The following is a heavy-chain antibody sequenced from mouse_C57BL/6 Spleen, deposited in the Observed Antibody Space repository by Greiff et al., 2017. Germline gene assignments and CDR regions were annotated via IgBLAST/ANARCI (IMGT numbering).Heavy chain of an antibody. CDR2: ILPGSGSP. CDR3: ARTVSTMVTTSYYFDY. J-gene: IGHJ2*01. CDR1: GYTFPGYW. V-gene: IGHV1-9*01. D-gene: IGHD2-1*01. Sequence: VQLQESGAELMKPGASVKLSCKATGYTFPGYWIGWVKQRPGHGLEWIGEILPGSGSPNYNEKFKGKATFTADTSSNTAYMQLSSLTTEDSAIYYCARTVSTMVTTSYYFDYWGQGTTLTVSS.